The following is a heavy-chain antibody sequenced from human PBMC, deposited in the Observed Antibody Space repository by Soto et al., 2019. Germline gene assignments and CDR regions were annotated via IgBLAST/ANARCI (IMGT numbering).Heavy chain of an antibody. J-gene: IGHJ4*02. CDR2: ISFDGSDE. D-gene: IGHD2-15*01. CDR3: AKPAPDMLVVPNGGFDY. Sequence: PGGSLRLSCAASGFIFSSYAMHWVRQAPGKGLEWVAAISFDGSDEYYAGSVKGRFTISRDNSMNTLHLQMNSLRAEDTAVYYCAKPAPDMLVVPNGGFDYWGQGTLVTVSS. CDR1: GFIFSSYA. V-gene: IGHV3-30*18.